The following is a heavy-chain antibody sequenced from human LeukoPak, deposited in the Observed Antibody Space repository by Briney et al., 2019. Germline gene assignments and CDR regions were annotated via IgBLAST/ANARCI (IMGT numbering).Heavy chain of an antibody. CDR3: ARDTGYCSSTSCYSTESDAFDI. CDR1: GFTFSSYS. CDR2: IGSVGRTI. J-gene: IGHJ3*02. V-gene: IGHV3-48*01. Sequence: PGGSLRLSCAASGFTFSSYSMNWVRQAPGKWLEWVSYIGSVGRTIYYADSVKGRFTISRDNAKNSLYLQMNSLRAEDTAVYYCARDTGYCSSTSCYSTESDAFDIWGQGTMVTVSS. D-gene: IGHD2-2*01.